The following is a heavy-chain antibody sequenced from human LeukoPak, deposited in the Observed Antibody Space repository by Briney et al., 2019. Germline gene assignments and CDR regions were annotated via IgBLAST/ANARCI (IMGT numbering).Heavy chain of an antibody. Sequence: PGGSLRLSCAASGFTFSSYAMSWVRQAPGKGLEWVSAISGSGGSTYCADSVKGRFTISRDNSKNTLYLQMNSLRAEDTAVYYCAKFRTVTTFYFDYWGQGTLVTVSS. V-gene: IGHV3-23*01. CDR2: ISGSGGST. D-gene: IGHD4-17*01. CDR1: GFTFSSYA. J-gene: IGHJ4*02. CDR3: AKFRTVTTFYFDY.